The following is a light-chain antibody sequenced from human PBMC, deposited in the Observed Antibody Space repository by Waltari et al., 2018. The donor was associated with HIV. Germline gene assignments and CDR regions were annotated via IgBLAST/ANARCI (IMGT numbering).Light chain of an antibody. CDR2: RDS. CDR3: ATWDDSLNGVL. V-gene: IGLV1-47*01. Sequence: QSVLTQPPSASEIPGQRVTISCTGGNSNVGSNYVYWYQQVPGTAPKLLVYRDSQRQSGVPDRFTGSKSGTSASLAISGLRSEDEADYYCATWDDSLNGVLFGGGTKLTVL. CDR1: NSNVGSNY. J-gene: IGLJ2*01.